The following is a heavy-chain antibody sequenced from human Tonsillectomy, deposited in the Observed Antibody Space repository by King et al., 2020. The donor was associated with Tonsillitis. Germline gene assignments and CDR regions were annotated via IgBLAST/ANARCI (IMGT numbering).Heavy chain of an antibody. D-gene: IGHD2-8*01. CDR2: IRSKANNYAT. CDR3: TRLDPYCSNGVCYNYYYYGMDV. Sequence: VQLVESGGGLVQPGGSLKLSCAASGFTFSGSAMHWVRQASGKGLEGVGRIRSKANNYATAYAASVKGRFTISRDDSKNMAYLQMNSLKTEDTAVYYCTRLDPYCSNGVCYNYYYYGMDVWGQGTTVTVPS. J-gene: IGHJ6*02. CDR1: GFTFSGSA. V-gene: IGHV3-73*02.